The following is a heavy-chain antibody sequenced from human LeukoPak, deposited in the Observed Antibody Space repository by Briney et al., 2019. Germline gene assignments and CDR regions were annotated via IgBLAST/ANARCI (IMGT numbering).Heavy chain of an antibody. CDR2: ISSSSYI. D-gene: IGHD6-19*01. J-gene: IGHJ6*03. CDR3: ARASGWYERGPDYYYYYMDV. V-gene: IGHV3-21*01. CDR1: GFTFSSYT. Sequence: GGSLRLSCAASGFTFSSYTMNWVRQAPGKGLQSVSSISSSSYICYADSVKGRFTISRDNSKNSLYLQMNSLRAEDTAVYYCARASGWYERGPDYYYYYMDVWGKGTTVTVSS.